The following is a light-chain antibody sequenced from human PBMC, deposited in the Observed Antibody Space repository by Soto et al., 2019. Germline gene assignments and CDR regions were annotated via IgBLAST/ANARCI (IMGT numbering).Light chain of an antibody. CDR1: AGPVTSGDS. CDR3: LLFLGGIHV. CDR2: DTH. Sequence: QAVVTQEPSLTVSPGGTVTLTCASSAGPVTSGDSPNWFQQRPGQPPKTLIFDTHYRHSWTPARFSGSVLGGKAALTLSDVQPEDEAEYYCLLFLGGIHVFGPGTKLTVL. J-gene: IGLJ1*01. V-gene: IGLV7-43*01.